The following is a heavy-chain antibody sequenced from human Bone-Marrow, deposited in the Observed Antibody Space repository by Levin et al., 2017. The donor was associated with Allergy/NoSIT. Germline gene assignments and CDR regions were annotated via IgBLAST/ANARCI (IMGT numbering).Heavy chain of an antibody. CDR1: GFIFNDFA. D-gene: IGHD1-7*01. CDR2: IMWNSARM. J-gene: IGHJ4*02. Sequence: SGGSLRLSCEASGFIFNDFAMHWVRQIPGKGLEWVSGIMWNSARMDYADSVKGRFTISRDNGKKSLYLEMNALRVEDTALYYCVKDRSSVDNWNYGGPFESWGQGTLVTVSS. V-gene: IGHV3-9*01. CDR3: VKDRSSVDNWNYGGPFES.